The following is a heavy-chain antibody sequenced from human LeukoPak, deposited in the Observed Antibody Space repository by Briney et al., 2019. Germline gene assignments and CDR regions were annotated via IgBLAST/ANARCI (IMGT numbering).Heavy chain of an antibody. Sequence: GSSVKVSCKASGGTFSSYAISWVRQAPGQGFEWMGRIIPIFGTANYAQKFQGRVTITTDESTSTAYMELSSLRSEDTAVYYCATEGGQWLAPMISHAYFDYWGQGTLVTVSS. CDR2: IIPIFGTA. D-gene: IGHD6-19*01. J-gene: IGHJ4*02. V-gene: IGHV1-69*05. CDR1: GGTFSSYA. CDR3: ATEGGQWLAPMISHAYFDY.